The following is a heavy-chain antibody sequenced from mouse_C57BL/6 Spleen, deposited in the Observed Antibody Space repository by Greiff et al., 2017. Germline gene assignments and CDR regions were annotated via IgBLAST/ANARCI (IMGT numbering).Heavy chain of an antibody. CDR3: ARDPSWGYAMDY. Sequence: QVQLQQSGAELVRPGTSVKVSCKASGYAFTNYLIEWVKQRPGQGLEWIGVINPGSGGTNYNEKFKGKATLTADKSSRTAYMQLSSLTYEDSAVYFCARDPSWGYAMDYWGQGTSVTVSS. D-gene: IGHD4-1*01. CDR1: GYAFTNYL. V-gene: IGHV1-54*01. J-gene: IGHJ4*01. CDR2: INPGSGGT.